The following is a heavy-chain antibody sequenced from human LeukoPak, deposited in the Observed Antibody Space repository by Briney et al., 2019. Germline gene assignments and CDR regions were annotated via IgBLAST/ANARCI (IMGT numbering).Heavy chain of an antibody. Sequence: ASETLSLTCAVYGGSFSGYYWSWIRQPPGKGLEWIGEINHSGSTNYNPSLKSRVTISVDTSKNQFSLKLSSVTAADTAVYYCARHGDIVVVVAARKNWFDPWGQGTLVTVSS. CDR2: INHSGST. CDR1: GGSFSGYY. J-gene: IGHJ5*02. D-gene: IGHD2-15*01. V-gene: IGHV4-34*01. CDR3: ARHGDIVVVVAARKNWFDP.